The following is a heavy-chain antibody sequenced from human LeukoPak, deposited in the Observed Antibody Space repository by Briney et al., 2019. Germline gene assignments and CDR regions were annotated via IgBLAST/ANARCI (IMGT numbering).Heavy chain of an antibody. J-gene: IGHJ3*02. D-gene: IGHD6-13*01. V-gene: IGHV4-59*08. CDR2: IYYGGST. CDR1: GXSISSDY. CDR3: ARGYLRQQLIHAFDI. Sequence: SETLSLTCTVSGXSISSDYGSWIRQPPGKGLEWIGYIYYGGSTNSNPSLKSRVTISVDTSKNQFSLKLSSVTAADTALYYCARGYLRQQLIHAFDIWGQGTMVTVSS.